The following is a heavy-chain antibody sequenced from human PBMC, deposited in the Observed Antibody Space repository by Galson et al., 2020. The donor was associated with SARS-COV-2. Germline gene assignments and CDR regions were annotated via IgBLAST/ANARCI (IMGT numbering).Heavy chain of an antibody. V-gene: IGHV3-74*01. J-gene: IGHJ3*02. D-gene: IGHD3-3*01. CDR1: AFTMRTYW. CDR2: ISTDETHT. CDR3: ARDRQEWQYLSALDM. Sequence: GGSLRLSCAPSAFTMRTYWIHWVRQAPGKGLEWLSRISTDETHTAYAASVQGRFTTPRANAKNTLYMQMNSLRVDDTAVYYCARDRQEWQYLSALDMWGQGTLVTVSS.